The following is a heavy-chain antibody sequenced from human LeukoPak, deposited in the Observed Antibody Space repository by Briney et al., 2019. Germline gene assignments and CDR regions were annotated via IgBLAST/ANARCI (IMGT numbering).Heavy chain of an antibody. CDR3: AKDVAAAGTEYFQH. V-gene: IGHV3-23*01. D-gene: IGHD6-13*01. Sequence: GASLRLSCEVSGFTFSTYAMSWVRRAPGKGLEWVSAISGSGDSTYYADSVKGRFTISRDNSKNTLYLQMNSLKAEDTAVYYCAKDVAAAGTEYFQHWGQGTLVTVSS. CDR1: GFTFSTYA. J-gene: IGHJ1*01. CDR2: ISGSGDST.